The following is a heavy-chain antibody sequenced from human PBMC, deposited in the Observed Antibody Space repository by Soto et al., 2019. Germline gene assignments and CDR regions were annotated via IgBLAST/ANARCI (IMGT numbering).Heavy chain of an antibody. V-gene: IGHV3-30-3*01. CDR3: ARGPNSLARFDY. J-gene: IGHJ4*02. D-gene: IGHD6-13*01. CDR2: ISYDGSNK. CDR1: GFIFSSYA. Sequence: GDLRLSCAASGFIFSSYAMLLVRMALGKGLERVAVISYDGSNKYYADSVKGRFTISRDNSKNTLYLQMNSLRAEDTAVYYCARGPNSLARFDYSGQGTLDTVS.